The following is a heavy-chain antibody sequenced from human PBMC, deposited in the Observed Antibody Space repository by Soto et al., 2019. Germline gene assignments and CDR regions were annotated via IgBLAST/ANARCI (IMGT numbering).Heavy chain of an antibody. CDR3: ASQRSTPDFDF. CDR2: IIPTFGTP. Sequence: QVQLVQSGTVVQRRGSSVKVSCQASGGTFSSHGMAWVRQAPGQGLEWMGGIIPTFGTPTYAPKFQGRVTIPAHKSTNPAYLELRSLSSEHTGVHHCASQRSTPDFDFWGPGALITGSS. D-gene: IGHD1-26*01. CDR1: GGTFSSHG. V-gene: IGHV1-69*06. J-gene: IGHJ4*02.